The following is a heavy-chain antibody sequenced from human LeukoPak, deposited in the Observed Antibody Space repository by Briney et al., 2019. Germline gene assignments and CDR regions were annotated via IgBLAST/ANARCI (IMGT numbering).Heavy chain of an antibody. D-gene: IGHD5-18*01. Sequence: GGSLRLSCAASRFTFSSYWMSWDRQAPGKGLEWVASINPDGNKKYSANSVKGRFTISRDNAENSLYLQMNSLRVEDTAFYYCARDLAYSRLDYWGQGMLVTVSS. CDR2: INPDGNKK. CDR1: RFTFSSYW. CDR3: ARDLAYSRLDY. V-gene: IGHV3-7*01. J-gene: IGHJ4*02.